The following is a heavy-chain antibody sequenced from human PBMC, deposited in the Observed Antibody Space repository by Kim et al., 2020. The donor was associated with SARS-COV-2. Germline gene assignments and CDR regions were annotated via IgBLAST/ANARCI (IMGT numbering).Heavy chain of an antibody. CDR1: GGSISSTTSY. D-gene: IGHD4-17*01. V-gene: IGHV4-39*01. Sequence: SETLSLTCTVSGGSISSTTSYWGWIRQPPGKGLEWIGNIYYSGSTYYNPTLTSRVTISVDTSKNQFSLRLNYVTHANTAGYYCAGQRTVTTYFDYWGQGTLVTVSS. CDR3: AGQRTVTTYFDY. CDR2: IYYSGST. J-gene: IGHJ4*02.